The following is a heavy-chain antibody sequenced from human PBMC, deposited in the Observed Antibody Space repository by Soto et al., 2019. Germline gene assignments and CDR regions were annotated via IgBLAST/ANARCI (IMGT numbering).Heavy chain of an antibody. V-gene: IGHV4-39*01. CDR3: ARLRLGELSRNWFDP. J-gene: IGHJ5*02. CDR2: IYYSGST. CDR1: GGSISSSSYY. Sequence: QLQLQESGPGLVKPSETLSLTCTVSGGSISSSSYYWGWIRQPPGKGLEWIGSIYYSGSTYYNPSLKSRVTISVDTSKNQFSLKLSSVTAADTAVYYCARLRLGELSRNWFDPWGQGTLVTVSS. D-gene: IGHD3-16*02.